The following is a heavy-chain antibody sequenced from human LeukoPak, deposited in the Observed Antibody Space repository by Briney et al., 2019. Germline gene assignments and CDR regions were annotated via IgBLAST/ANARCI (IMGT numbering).Heavy chain of an antibody. J-gene: IGHJ4*02. Sequence: ASVKISCKASGYTFTSHDINWVRQVSGQGLEWMGYINPDSGDAGYAREFQGRLTVTRDNSITTAYMELDSLTAADTAVYYCTRGWDHWGLGTLVTVSS. CDR2: INPDSGDA. CDR3: TRGWDH. CDR1: GYTFTSHD. V-gene: IGHV1-8*01.